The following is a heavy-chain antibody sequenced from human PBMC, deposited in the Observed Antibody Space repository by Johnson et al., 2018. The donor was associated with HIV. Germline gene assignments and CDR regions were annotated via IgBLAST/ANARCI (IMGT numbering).Heavy chain of an antibody. CDR3: AKGRGVFWSGADAFDI. CDR1: GFTFDDYG. D-gene: IGHD3-3*01. J-gene: IGHJ3*02. Sequence: VQLVESGGGVVRPGGSLRLSCAASGFTFDDYGMSWVRQAPGKGLEWVSGINWNGGSTGYADSVKGRFTISRDNSKNTLYLQMNGLRAEDTAVYYCAKGRGVFWSGADAFDIWGQGTLVTVSS. CDR2: INWNGGST. V-gene: IGHV3-20*04.